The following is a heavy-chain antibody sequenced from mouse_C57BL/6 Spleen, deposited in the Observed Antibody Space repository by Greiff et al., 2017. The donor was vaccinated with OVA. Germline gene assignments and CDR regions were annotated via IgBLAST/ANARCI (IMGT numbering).Heavy chain of an antibody. CDR2: IDPETGGT. CDR1: GYTFTDYE. D-gene: IGHD2-4*01. V-gene: IGHV1-15*01. J-gene: IGHJ2*01. Sequence: QVQLKESGAELVRPGASVTLSCKASGYTFTDYEMHWVKQTPVHGLEWIGAIDPETGGTAYNQKFKGKAILTADKSSSTAYMELRSLTSEDSAVYYCTRPYYDYPYYFDYWGQGTTLTVSS. CDR3: TRPYYDYPYYFDY.